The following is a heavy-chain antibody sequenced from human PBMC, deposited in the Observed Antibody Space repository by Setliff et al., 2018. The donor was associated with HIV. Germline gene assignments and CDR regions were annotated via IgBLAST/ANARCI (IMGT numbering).Heavy chain of an antibody. CDR1: GGTFSSYA. J-gene: IGHJ3*02. CDR3: ARDRAHYYDSSGQMPFDI. V-gene: IGHV1-69*05. CDR2: IIPIFGTA. Sequence: SVKVSCKASGGTFSSYAISWVRQAPGQGLEWMGGIIPIFGTANYAQKFQGRVTITTDESTSTTYMELSSLRSEDTAVYYCARDRAHYYDSSGQMPFDIWGQGTMVTVSS. D-gene: IGHD3-22*01.